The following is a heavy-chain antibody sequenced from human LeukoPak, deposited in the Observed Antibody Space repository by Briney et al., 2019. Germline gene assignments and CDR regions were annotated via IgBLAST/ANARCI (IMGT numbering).Heavy chain of an antibody. D-gene: IGHD3/OR15-3a*01. J-gene: IGHJ4*02. CDR2: MNPNSGNT. CDR3: ARIGYYDFWTAHSYFFDY. CDR1: GYTFTSYD. Sequence: ASVKVSCKASGYTFTSYDINWVRQATGQGLEWMGWMNPNSGNTGHAQKFQGRVTITSNTSISTAYMELNSLRSEDTAVYYCARIGYYDFWTAHSYFFDYWGQGTLITVSS. V-gene: IGHV1-8*03.